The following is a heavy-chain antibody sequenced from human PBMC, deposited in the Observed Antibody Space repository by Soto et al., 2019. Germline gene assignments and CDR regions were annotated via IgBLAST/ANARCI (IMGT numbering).Heavy chain of an antibody. CDR3: ARSSGTSYIWFDP. Sequence: QVQLVQSGAEVKKPGASVKVSCKASGYTFNSYGIRRLRQAPGQGLEWMGWISAYDGDTKYAQKFQGRVTMTTDTSTSTANMEVRSLRSDDTAVYYCARSSGTSYIWFDPWGQGTLVTVSS. V-gene: IGHV1-18*01. CDR2: ISAYDGDT. J-gene: IGHJ5*02. D-gene: IGHD1-26*01. CDR1: GYTFNSYG.